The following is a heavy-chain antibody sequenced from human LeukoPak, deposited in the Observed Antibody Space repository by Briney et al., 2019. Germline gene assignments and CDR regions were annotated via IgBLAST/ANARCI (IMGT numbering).Heavy chain of an antibody. V-gene: IGHV1-2*02. J-gene: IGHJ4*02. Sequence: ASVKVSCKASGYTFTGYYMHWVRQAPGQGLEWMGWINPNSGGTNYAQKFQGRVTMTRDTSISTAYMELSRLRSDDTAVYYCARQFEKAAAGSDPSYYFDYWGQETLVTVSS. D-gene: IGHD6-13*01. CDR1: GYTFTGYY. CDR2: INPNSGGT. CDR3: ARQFEKAAAGSDPSYYFDY.